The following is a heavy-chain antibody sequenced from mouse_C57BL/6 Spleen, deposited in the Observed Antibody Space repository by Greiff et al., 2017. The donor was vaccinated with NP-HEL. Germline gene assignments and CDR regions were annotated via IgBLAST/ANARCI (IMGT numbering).Heavy chain of an antibody. CDR2: ISSGGDYS. Sequence: EVKLMESGEGLVKPGGSLKLSCAASGFTFSSYAMSWVRQTPEKRLEWVAYISSGGDYSYYADTVKGRFTISRDNARNTLYLQMSSLKSEDTAMYYCTREADDGEYAMDYWGQGTSVTVSS. CDR3: TREADDGEYAMDY. CDR1: GFTFSSYA. V-gene: IGHV5-9-1*02. D-gene: IGHD1-2*01. J-gene: IGHJ4*01.